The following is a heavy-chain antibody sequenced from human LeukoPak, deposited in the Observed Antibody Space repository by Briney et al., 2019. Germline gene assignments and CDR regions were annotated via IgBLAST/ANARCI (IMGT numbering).Heavy chain of an antibody. V-gene: IGHV4-39*07. Sequence: SETLSLTCTVSGGSVSSGSYYWSWIRQPPGKGLGWIGEINHSGSTNYNPSLKGRVTISVDTSKNQFSLKLSSVTAADTAVYYCARALQYYYYGMDVWGQGTTVTVSS. CDR3: ARALQYYYYGMDV. CDR2: INHSGST. J-gene: IGHJ6*02. CDR1: GGSVSSGSYY.